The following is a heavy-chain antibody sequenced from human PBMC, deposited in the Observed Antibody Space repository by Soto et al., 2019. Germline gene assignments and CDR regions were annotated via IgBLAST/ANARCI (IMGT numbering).Heavy chain of an antibody. J-gene: IGHJ4*01. CDR3: ARAPSSGWHIFYFVL. CDR1: GLTLSSYT. CDR2: ISSSSSTI. V-gene: IGHV3-48*01. D-gene: IGHD6-19*01. Sequence: PGGSLRLSCAASGLTLSSYTMNWVRQAPGKGLEWVSYISSSSSTIYYAESVKGRFTISRDNAKNSLHLQMNSLRAEDTAVYYYARAPSSGWHIFYFVLSGPGTQVTVSS.